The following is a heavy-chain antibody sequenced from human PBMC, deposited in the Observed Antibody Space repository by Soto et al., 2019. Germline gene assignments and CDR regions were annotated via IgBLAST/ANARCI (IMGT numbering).Heavy chain of an antibody. CDR1: GFTFSSYA. D-gene: IGHD5-12*01. Sequence: EVQLLESGGGLVQPGGSLRLACAASGFTFSSYAMSWVRQAPGKGLEWVSIISGNGGSTLYADSVKGRFTISRDNSKNTMYLQMNSLRAEDTAVYYWAKDTPGYSGYAWGYWGQGTLVTVSS. J-gene: IGHJ4*02. CDR2: ISGNGGST. CDR3: AKDTPGYSGYAWGY. V-gene: IGHV3-23*01.